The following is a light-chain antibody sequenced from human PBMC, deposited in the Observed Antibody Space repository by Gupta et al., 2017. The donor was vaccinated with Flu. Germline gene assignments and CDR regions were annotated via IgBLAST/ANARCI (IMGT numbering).Light chain of an antibody. Sequence: DIQITQSPSTLSAYVGDRVTITCRASQSLSSWLAWYQQKPGKAPNLLIYKASNLESGVPSRFSGSGSGTEFTLTISSLQPDDFATYNCQQDDSYSLTFGGGTKVEI. V-gene: IGKV1-5*03. CDR2: KAS. J-gene: IGKJ4*01. CDR3: QQDDSYSLT. CDR1: QSLSSW.